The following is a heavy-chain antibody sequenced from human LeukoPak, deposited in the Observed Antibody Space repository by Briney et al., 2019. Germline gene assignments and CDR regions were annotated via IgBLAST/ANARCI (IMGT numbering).Heavy chain of an antibody. CDR3: VKDSGMFTNTPFDY. D-gene: IGHD2-8*01. Sequence: GTLSLTCAVSGGSISSNNWWGWVRQAPGKGLEWVSIISAVGGTTYYSDSVKGRFSISRDNSKSTLYLQMNTLRAEDTAIYYCVKDSGMFTNTPFDYWGQGTLVTVSS. CDR1: GGSISSNN. V-gene: IGHV3-23*01. CDR2: ISAVGGTT. J-gene: IGHJ4*02.